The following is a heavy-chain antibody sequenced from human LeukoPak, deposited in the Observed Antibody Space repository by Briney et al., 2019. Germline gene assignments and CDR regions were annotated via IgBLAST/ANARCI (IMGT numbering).Heavy chain of an antibody. Sequence: GGSLRLSCAASGFTFTRYRMTWVRQAPGKGLEWVANIKQDGSERYYVDSVDGRFTISRDNAKNSLSLQMNSLRDDDTAVYYCARSESTMTTWSMDYWGQGALVIVSS. D-gene: IGHD4-17*01. CDR3: ARSESTMTTWSMDY. CDR2: IKQDGSER. CDR1: GFTFTRYR. J-gene: IGHJ4*02. V-gene: IGHV3-7*01.